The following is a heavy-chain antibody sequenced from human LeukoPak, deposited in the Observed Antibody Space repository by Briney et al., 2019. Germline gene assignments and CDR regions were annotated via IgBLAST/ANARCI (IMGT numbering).Heavy chain of an antibody. Sequence: SETLSLTCTVSGGSISSYYWSWIRQPPGKGLEWIGYIHYNGSTNYNPSLKSRVTISVDTSKNQFSLKLNSVTAADTTVYYCARRRGDPYSSSWYYFDYWGQGTLVTVSS. CDR2: IHYNGST. V-gene: IGHV4-59*08. CDR1: GGSISSYY. CDR3: ARRRGDPYSSSWYYFDY. D-gene: IGHD6-13*01. J-gene: IGHJ4*02.